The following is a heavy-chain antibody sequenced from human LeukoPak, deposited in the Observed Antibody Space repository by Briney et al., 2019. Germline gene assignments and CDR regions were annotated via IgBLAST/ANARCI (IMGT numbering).Heavy chain of an antibody. V-gene: IGHV4-38-2*02. CDR1: SLTNGYH. Sequence: SETLSLTCTASSLTNGYHWGWIRQSPGKGLEWIGSVYRSGTTYYSPSLTTRVDISIDTSKKQFSLKLSSVTAADTAVYYCARDKSLFYVDSSGYFQARDFDYWGQGILVTDSS. CDR3: ARDKSLFYVDSSGYFQARDFDY. D-gene: IGHD3-22*01. J-gene: IGHJ4*02. CDR2: VYRSGTT.